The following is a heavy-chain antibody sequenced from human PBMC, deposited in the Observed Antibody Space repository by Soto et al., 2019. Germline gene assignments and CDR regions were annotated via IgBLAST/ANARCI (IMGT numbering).Heavy chain of an antibody. D-gene: IGHD3-9*01. V-gene: IGHV4-39*01. CDR2: IYYCGST. J-gene: IGHJ4*02. CDR1: GGSISSSSYY. CDR3: ARQTTYYDILTGYQSGHYFDY. Sequence: SETLSLTCTVSGGSISSSSYYWGWIRQPPGKGLEWIGSIYYCGSTYYNPSLKSRVTISVDTSKNQFSLKLSSVTAADTAVYYCARQTTYYDILTGYQSGHYFDYWGQGTLVTVSS.